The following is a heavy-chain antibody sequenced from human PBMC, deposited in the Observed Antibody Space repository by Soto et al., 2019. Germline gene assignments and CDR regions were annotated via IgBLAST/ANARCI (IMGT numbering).Heavy chain of an antibody. CDR1: GGSISSNNW. CDR2: IYHSGST. Sequence: PSETLSLTCGVSGGSISSNNWWSWVRQPPGKGLEWIGEIYHSGSTNYNPSLKSRVTISVDKSKNQFSLTLSSVTAADTAVYYCASKHWELIFDYWGRGTLVT. J-gene: IGHJ4*02. CDR3: ASKHWELIFDY. V-gene: IGHV4-4*02. D-gene: IGHD3-10*01.